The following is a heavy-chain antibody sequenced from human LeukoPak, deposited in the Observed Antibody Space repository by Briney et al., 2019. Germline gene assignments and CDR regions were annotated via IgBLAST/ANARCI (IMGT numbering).Heavy chain of an antibody. Sequence: AXVKVSCKASGYTFTGYYMHWVRQAPGQGLEWMGRINPNSGGTNYAQKFQGRVTMTRDTSISTAYMELSRLRSDDTAVYYCARVDTAMVKPFDYWGQGTLVTVSS. V-gene: IGHV1-2*06. D-gene: IGHD5-18*01. J-gene: IGHJ4*02. CDR3: ARVDTAMVKPFDY. CDR1: GYTFTGYY. CDR2: INPNSGGT.